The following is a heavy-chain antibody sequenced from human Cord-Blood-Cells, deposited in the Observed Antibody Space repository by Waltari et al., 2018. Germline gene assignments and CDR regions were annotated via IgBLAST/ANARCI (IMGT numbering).Heavy chain of an antibody. D-gene: IGHD2-21*01. CDR3: ASARCGGDCYYFDY. Sequence: EVQLVQSGAEVITPGESLKLSCQGSGYSFTRSWTGCVRLMPGHGLEWMGIIYPGDSDTRYSPSFQGQVTISADKSISTAYLQWSSLKASDTAMYYCASARCGGDCYYFDYWGQEPWSPSPQ. CDR1: GYSFTRSW. V-gene: IGHV5-51*01. J-gene: IGHJ4*01. CDR2: IYPGDSDT.